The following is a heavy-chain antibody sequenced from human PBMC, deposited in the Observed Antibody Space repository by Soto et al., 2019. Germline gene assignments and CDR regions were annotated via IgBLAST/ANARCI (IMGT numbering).Heavy chain of an antibody. Sequence: SETLSLTCTVSGGSISSYYWSWIRQPPGKGLEWIGYIYYSGSTNYNPSLKSRVTISVDTSVNQFSLKLSSVTAADTAVYYCARHAKDSGSNYYYYMDVWGKGTTVTVSS. J-gene: IGHJ6*03. CDR2: IYYSGST. D-gene: IGHD6-25*01. CDR1: GGSISSYY. CDR3: ARHAKDSGSNYYYYMDV. V-gene: IGHV4-59*08.